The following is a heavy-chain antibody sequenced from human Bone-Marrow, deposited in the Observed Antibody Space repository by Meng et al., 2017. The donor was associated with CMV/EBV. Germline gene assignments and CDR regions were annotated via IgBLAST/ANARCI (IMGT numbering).Heavy chain of an antibody. CDR2: IYSGGSST. Sequence: GGSLRLSCAASGFTFSSYAMSWVRQAPGKGLEWVSVIYSGGSSTYYADSVKGRFTISRNNSKNTLYLQMNSLGAEDTAVYYCAKHADQYQLHYWGQGHLVTVSS. D-gene: IGHD2-2*01. V-gene: IGHV3-23*03. CDR1: GFTFSSYA. J-gene: IGHJ4*02. CDR3: AKHADQYQLHY.